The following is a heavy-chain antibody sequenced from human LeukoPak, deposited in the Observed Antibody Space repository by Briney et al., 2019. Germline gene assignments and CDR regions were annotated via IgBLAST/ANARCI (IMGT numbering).Heavy chain of an antibody. CDR3: ARDRSTDFWSGYYTNYFDY. V-gene: IGHV4-59*01. CDR1: GGSISSYY. J-gene: IGHJ4*02. D-gene: IGHD3-3*01. CDR2: IYYSGRT. Sequence: SETLSLTCSVSGGSISSYYWSWIRQPPGRGLEWIGYIYYSGRTSYNPSLKSRVTISVDTSKNQFSLRLSSVTAADTAVYYCARDRSTDFWSGYYTNYFDYWGQGTLVTVSS.